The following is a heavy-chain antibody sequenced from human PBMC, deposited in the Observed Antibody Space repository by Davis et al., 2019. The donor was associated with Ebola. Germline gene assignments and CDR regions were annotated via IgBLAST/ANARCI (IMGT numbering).Heavy chain of an antibody. CDR3: ARGRATDY. CDR1: GFTFSSYS. D-gene: IGHD1-26*01. CDR2: ISSSSSTI. Sequence: GESLKISCAASGFTFSSYSMNWVRQAPGKGLEWVSYISSSSSTIYYADSVKGRFTISRDNAKNSLYLQMNSLRVEDTAVYYCARGRATDYWGQGTLVTVSS. V-gene: IGHV3-48*01. J-gene: IGHJ4*02.